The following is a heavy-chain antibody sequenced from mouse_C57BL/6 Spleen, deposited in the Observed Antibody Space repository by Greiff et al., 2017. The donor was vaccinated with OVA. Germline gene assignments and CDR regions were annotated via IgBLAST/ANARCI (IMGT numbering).Heavy chain of an antibody. V-gene: IGHV1-80*01. CDR2: IYPGGGDT. J-gene: IGHJ3*01. CDR3: ARTHYGSSLAWFAY. D-gene: IGHD1-1*01. Sequence: QVQLQQSGAELVKPGASVKISCKASGYAFSSYWMNWVKQRPGKGLEWIGQIYPGGGDTTYNGQFKGMATLTADKSSSTAYMQLSSLTSEDSAVYFCARTHYGSSLAWFAYWGQGTLVTVSA. CDR1: GYAFSSYW.